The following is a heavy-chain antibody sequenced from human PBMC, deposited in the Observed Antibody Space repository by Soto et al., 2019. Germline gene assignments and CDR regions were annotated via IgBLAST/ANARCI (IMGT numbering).Heavy chain of an antibody. D-gene: IGHD3-22*01. J-gene: IGHJ4*02. CDR3: ARPYYDSGASDFWDF. CDR2: INPNSGDT. V-gene: IGHV1-2*02. CDR1: GYTFTGYY. Sequence: QVQLVQSGAEVKKPGASVKVSCEASGYTFTGYYIHWVRQAPGQGLEWMGWINPNSGDTNYAQKFQGRVTMTRDTSIRTGAMELSRLRSDDTAVYYCARPYYDSGASDFWDFWGQGTLVTVSS.